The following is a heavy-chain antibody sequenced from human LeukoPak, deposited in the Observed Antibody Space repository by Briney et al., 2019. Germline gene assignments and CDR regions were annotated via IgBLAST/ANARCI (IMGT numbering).Heavy chain of an antibody. V-gene: IGHV3-48*03. J-gene: IGHJ4*02. CDR3: ARSFLKYYYDSSGLFDY. Sequence: PGGSLRLSCAASGFTFSSYEMNWVRQAPGKGLEWVSYISSSGSTIYYADSEKGRFTISRDNAKNSLYLQMNSLRAEDTAVYYCARSFLKYYYDSSGLFDYWGQGTLVTVSS. D-gene: IGHD3-22*01. CDR2: ISSSGSTI. CDR1: GFTFSSYE.